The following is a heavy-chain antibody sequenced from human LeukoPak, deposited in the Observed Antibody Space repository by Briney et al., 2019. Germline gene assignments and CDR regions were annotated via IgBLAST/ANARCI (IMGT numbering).Heavy chain of an antibody. Sequence: PGGSLRLSCAASGFSFSSYAMSWVRQAPGKGLEWVSTITGGGGSTYYADSVKGRFTISRDNSRDTFYLQMNSLRVEDTAVYYCAKARIAATIYPKEVNFDYWGQRTLVTVSS. CDR1: GFSFSSYA. CDR2: ITGGGGST. V-gene: IGHV3-23*01. CDR3: AKARIAATIYPKEVNFDY. J-gene: IGHJ4*02. D-gene: IGHD5-12*01.